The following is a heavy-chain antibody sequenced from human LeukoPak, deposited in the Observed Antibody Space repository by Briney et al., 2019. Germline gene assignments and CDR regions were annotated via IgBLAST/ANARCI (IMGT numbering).Heavy chain of an antibody. Sequence: TGGSLRLSCAASGFTFRNFAMHWVRHAPGKGLEYVSALRSDGATTYYADSVKGRFIISRDNSKNTLYLQMGSLRREDMGVYYCARARRSGQQSYYFDYWGQGTPVTVSS. CDR3: ARARRSGQQSYYFDY. J-gene: IGHJ4*02. CDR2: LRSDGATT. V-gene: IGHV3-64*02. CDR1: GFTFRNFA. D-gene: IGHD6-19*01.